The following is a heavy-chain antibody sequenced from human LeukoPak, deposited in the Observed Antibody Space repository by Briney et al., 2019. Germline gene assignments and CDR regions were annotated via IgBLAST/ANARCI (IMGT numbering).Heavy chain of an antibody. D-gene: IGHD4-17*01. CDR1: GGSFSDYL. CDR3: AGIYGDYSDFDY. V-gene: IGHV4-34*01. Sequence: SETLSLICAVYGGSFSDYLWSWIRQPPGKGLEWIGEFTRIGTINYNPSLKSRITISVDTSKNQFSLKLSSVTAADTAVYYCAGIYGDYSDFDYWGQGTLVTVSS. CDR2: FTRIGTI. J-gene: IGHJ4*02.